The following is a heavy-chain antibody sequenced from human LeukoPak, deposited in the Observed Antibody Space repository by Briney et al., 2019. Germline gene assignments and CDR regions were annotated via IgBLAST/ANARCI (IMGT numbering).Heavy chain of an antibody. CDR3: ARGHLWGLAFDY. D-gene: IGHD7-27*01. V-gene: IGHV3-21*01. Sequence: GESLRLSCAASGFTFSSYNMGWVRQAPGKGLEWVSSISSSSFIHYADSLKGRFTISRDNAQNSLYLQMTSLRAEDTALYYCARGHLWGLAFDYWGQGTLVTVSS. CDR1: GFTFSSYN. J-gene: IGHJ4*02. CDR2: ISSSSFI.